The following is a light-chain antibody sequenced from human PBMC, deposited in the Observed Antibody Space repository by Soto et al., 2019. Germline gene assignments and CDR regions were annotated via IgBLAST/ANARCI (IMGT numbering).Light chain of an antibody. Sequence: TQSAGTAFLSTGERATLSCRASQSVSSNLAWYQQKPGQAPRLLIYGASTRATGIPARFSGSGSGTEFTLTISSLQSEDFAVYYCHQYNNWPPWTFGQGTKVDI. V-gene: IGKV3-15*01. CDR3: HQYNNWPPWT. CDR2: GAS. CDR1: QSVSSN. J-gene: IGKJ1*01.